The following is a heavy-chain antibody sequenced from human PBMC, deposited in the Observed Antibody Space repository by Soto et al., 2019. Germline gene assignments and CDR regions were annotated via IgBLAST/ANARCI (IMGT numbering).Heavy chain of an antibody. D-gene: IGHD5-12*01. CDR3: ASAGGYSGYEKLYYYYYMDV. CDR2: IYYSGST. V-gene: IGHV4-59*08. CDR1: GGSISSYY. J-gene: IGHJ6*03. Sequence: PSETLSLTCTVSGGSISSYYWSWIRQPPGKGLEWIGYIYYSGSTNYNPSLKSRVTISVDTSKNQFSLKLSSVTAADTAVYYCASAGGYSGYEKLYYYYYMDVWGKGTTVTVSS.